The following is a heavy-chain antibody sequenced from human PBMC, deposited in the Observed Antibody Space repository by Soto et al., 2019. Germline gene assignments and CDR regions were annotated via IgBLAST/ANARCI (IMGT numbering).Heavy chain of an antibody. J-gene: IGHJ4*02. CDR3: TTGPLRFPSEPYFDY. Sequence: LRLSCAASGFTFSNAWMSWVRQAPGKGLEWVGRIKSKTDGGTTDYAAPVKGRFTISRGDSKNTLYLQMNSLKTEDTAVYYCTTGPLRFPSEPYFDYWGQGTLVTVSS. V-gene: IGHV3-15*01. CDR2: IKSKTDGGTT. D-gene: IGHD3-3*01. CDR1: GFTFSNAW.